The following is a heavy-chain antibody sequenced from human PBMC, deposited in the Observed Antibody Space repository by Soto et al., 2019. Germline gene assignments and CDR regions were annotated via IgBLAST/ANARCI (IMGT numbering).Heavy chain of an antibody. CDR1: GFTFSSYS. Sequence: GGSLRLSCAASGFTFSSYSMNWVRQAPGKGLEWVSYISSSSSTIYYADSVKGRFTISRDNAKNSLYLQMNSLRAEDTAANYCARAPIVVVPAAMSSENWFDPWGQGTLVTVSS. CDR3: ARAPIVVVPAAMSSENWFDP. J-gene: IGHJ5*02. CDR2: ISSSSSTI. D-gene: IGHD2-2*01. V-gene: IGHV3-48*01.